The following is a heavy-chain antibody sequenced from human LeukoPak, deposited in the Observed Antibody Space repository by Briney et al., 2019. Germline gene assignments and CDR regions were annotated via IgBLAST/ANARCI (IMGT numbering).Heavy chain of an antibody. V-gene: IGHV1-3*02. CDR1: GYTFTDYA. CDR3: ARSPGGNARTWLDY. CDR2: TNGATGNT. D-gene: IGHD4-23*01. Sequence: ASVKVSCKASGYTFTDYALHWVRQAPGQRLEWMGWTNGATGNTRFSQDFEGRLTITIDTSASTAYMELSSLRSEDKAVYYCARSPGGNARTWLDYWGQGTLVTVSS. J-gene: IGHJ4*02.